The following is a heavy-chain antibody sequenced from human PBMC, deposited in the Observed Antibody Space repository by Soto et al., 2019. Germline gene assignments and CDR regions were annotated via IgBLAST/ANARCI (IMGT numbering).Heavy chain of an antibody. J-gene: IGHJ5*02. CDR3: TRANLTVTLSVFDP. D-gene: IGHD4-17*01. V-gene: IGHV3-30-3*01. CDR2: ISDDGSTK. CDR1: GFIFSRYF. Sequence: GGSLRLSCAASGFIFSRYFMHWVRQAPGKGLEWVALISDDGSTKYYADSVTGRFTISRDNSKSTLYLQMNSLSADDTAVYYCTRANLTVTLSVFDPWGQGTLVTVSS.